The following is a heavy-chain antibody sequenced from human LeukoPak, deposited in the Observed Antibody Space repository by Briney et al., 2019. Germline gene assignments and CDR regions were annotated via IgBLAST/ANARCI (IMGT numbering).Heavy chain of an antibody. CDR2: ISSDGGST. D-gene: IGHD1-26*01. V-gene: IGHV3-74*01. Sequence: PGGSLRLSCAASGFTFSSYCMHWVRQAPGKGLVWVSGISSDGGSTSYADSVKRRFTISRDNAKNTLYLRINSGRAEDTAVYYCVRGAGMRFGYWGQGNRVTVSS. CDR1: GFTFSSYC. J-gene: IGHJ4*02. CDR3: VRGAGMRFGY.